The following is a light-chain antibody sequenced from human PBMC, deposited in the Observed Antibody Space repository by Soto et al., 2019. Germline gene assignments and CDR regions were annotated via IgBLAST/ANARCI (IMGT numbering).Light chain of an antibody. CDR1: QTIITY. CDR2: STS. CDR3: QQSYSIPLT. V-gene: IGKV1-39*01. J-gene: IGKJ4*01. Sequence: DIHMTRSPSSLSASVVDRVAIAVLASQTIITYLNWFQQKPGKAPKLIIYSTSSLQSGVPSRFRGSGSGTDFTLTISSLQPEDFATYYCQQSYSIPLTFGGGTKVDIK.